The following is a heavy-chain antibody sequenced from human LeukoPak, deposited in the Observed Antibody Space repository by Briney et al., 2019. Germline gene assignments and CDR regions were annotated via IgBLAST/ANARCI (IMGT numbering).Heavy chain of an antibody. V-gene: IGHV1-2*02. Sequence: GASVKVSCKASGYTFTGDYMHWVRQAPGQGLEWMRWINPNSGDTKYARKFQGRVTMTRDTSISTAYMELSRLTSDDTAVYYCARDFAYCSGTDCYTLYYFHHWGQGTLVTVSS. J-gene: IGHJ4*02. CDR1: GYTFTGDY. CDR3: ARDFAYCSGTDCYTLYYFHH. D-gene: IGHD2-2*02. CDR2: INPNSGDT.